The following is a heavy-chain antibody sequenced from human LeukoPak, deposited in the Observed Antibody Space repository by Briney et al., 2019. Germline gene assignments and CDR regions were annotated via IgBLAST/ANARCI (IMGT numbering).Heavy chain of an antibody. CDR1: GGSFSGYY. J-gene: IGHJ4*02. V-gene: IGHV4-59*01. CDR2: IYYSGST. Sequence: PSETLSLTCAVYGGSFSGYYWSWIRQPPGKGLEWIGYIYYSGSTNYNPSLKSRVTISVDTSKNQFSLKLSSVTAADTAVYYCARGRQGYYWGQGTLVTVSS. CDR3: ARGRQGYY.